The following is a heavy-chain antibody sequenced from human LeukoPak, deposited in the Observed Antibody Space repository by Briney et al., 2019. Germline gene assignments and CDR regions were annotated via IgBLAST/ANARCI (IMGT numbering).Heavy chain of an antibody. J-gene: IGHJ6*02. D-gene: IGHD3-3*01. CDR1: GFTFSSYE. CDR3: ARGDRFLEWLFNYYGMDV. V-gene: IGHV3-48*03. Sequence: GGSLRLSCAASGFTFSSYEMNWVRQTPGKGLEWVSYISRSGSTIYYADSVKGRFTISRDNAKNSLYLQMNSLRAEDTAVYYCARGDRFLEWLFNYYGMDVWGQGTTVTVSS. CDR2: ISRSGSTI.